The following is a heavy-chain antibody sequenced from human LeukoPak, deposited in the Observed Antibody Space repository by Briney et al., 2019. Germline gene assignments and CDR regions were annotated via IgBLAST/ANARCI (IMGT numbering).Heavy chain of an antibody. J-gene: IGHJ4*02. CDR3: ARDSYSRYIMYYFEY. Sequence: GGSLRLSFAVSGFTFSRYAIHWVRQAPGKGLEWVAVISYDGSNKYYADSVKGRFTISRDNSKNTLYLQMNSLRAEDTAVYYCARDSYSRYIMYYFEYWGQGTLVTVSS. CDR2: ISYDGSNK. CDR1: GFTFSRYA. V-gene: IGHV3-30*04. D-gene: IGHD5-18*01.